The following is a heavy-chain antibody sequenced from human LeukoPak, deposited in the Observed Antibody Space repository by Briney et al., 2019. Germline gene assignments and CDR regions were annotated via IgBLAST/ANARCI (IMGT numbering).Heavy chain of an antibody. D-gene: IGHD3-9*01. CDR2: IYSGGST. CDR1: GFTVSSNY. CDR3: ARGTTDILTGYYYYAMDV. V-gene: IGHV3-53*01. Sequence: GGSLRLSCAASGFTVSSNYMSWVRQAPGKGLEWVSVIYSGGSTYYADSVKGRFTISRDNSKNTVYLQMNSLRAEDTAVYHCARGTTDILTGYYYYAMDVWGQGTTVTVS. J-gene: IGHJ6*02.